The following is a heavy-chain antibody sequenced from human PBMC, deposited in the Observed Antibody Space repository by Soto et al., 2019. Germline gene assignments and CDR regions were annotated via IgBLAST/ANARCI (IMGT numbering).Heavy chain of an antibody. V-gene: IGHV1-69*13. Sequence: ASVKVFCKASGGTFSSYAISWVRQAPGQGLEWMGGIIPIFGTANYAQKFQGRVTITADESTSTAYMELSSLRSEDTAVYYCARDLGGRGYYYYGMDVWGQGTTVTVSS. CDR3: ARDLGGRGYYYYGMDV. CDR2: IIPIFGTA. CDR1: GGTFSSYA. D-gene: IGHD3-16*01. J-gene: IGHJ6*02.